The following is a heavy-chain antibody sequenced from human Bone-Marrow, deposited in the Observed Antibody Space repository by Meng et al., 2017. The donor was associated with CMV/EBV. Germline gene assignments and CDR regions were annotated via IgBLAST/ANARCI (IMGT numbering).Heavy chain of an antibody. CDR1: GFTFSNYA. J-gene: IGHJ4*02. Sequence: GESLKISCAASGFTFSNYAMHWVRQAPGKGLEWVAVISFDGSSKYYANSVKGRFTISRDNSKTTVYMRMNNLRAGDMAVYYCVRGGAAADWGGFFDYWGQGTLVTVSS. V-gene: IGHV3-30-3*01. D-gene: IGHD6-13*01. CDR2: ISFDGSSK. CDR3: VRGGAAADWGGFFDY.